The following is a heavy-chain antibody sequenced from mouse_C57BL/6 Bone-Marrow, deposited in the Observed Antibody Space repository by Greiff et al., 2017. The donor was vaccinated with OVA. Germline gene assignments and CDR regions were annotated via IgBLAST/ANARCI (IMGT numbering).Heavy chain of an antibody. Sequence: DVQLVESGPGFVKPSQSLSLTCSVTGFSITSGYYRNWLRQFPGNKLEWMCYISYDGTNNYNPSLKNRISITRDTSKNQFFLKLNSVTTEDTATYYCARDLLYWYFDVWGTGTTVTVSS. D-gene: IGHD2-10*01. J-gene: IGHJ1*03. V-gene: IGHV3-6*01. CDR2: ISYDGTN. CDR1: GFSITSGYY. CDR3: ARDLLYWYFDV.